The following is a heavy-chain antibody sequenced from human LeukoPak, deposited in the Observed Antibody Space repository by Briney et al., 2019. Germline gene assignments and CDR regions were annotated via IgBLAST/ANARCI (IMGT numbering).Heavy chain of an antibody. V-gene: IGHV3-48*01. CDR3: ARTYDFGRGPPGDAFDN. CDR1: GVTFTIFG. D-gene: IGHD3-3*01. Sequence: GGCLRLSCAASGVTFTIFGFNWGRQAPGRVPEWGSYIDARSGITYYADSVQGRFTISRDNAQESVFLQMNSLRADDTVVYYCARTYDFGRGPPGDAFDNWGPGTLVTVSS. J-gene: IGHJ3*02. CDR2: IDARSGIT.